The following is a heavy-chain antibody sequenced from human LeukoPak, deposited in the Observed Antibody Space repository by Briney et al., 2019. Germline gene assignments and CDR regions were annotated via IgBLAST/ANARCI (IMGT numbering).Heavy chain of an antibody. CDR3: ARVGGNYGDFNFDY. D-gene: IGHD4-17*01. CDR1: GYTFTGYY. J-gene: IGHJ4*02. V-gene: IGHV1-2*04. Sequence: ASVKVSCKASGYTFTGYYMHWVRQAPGQGLEWMGWINPNSGGTNYAQKFQGWVTMTRDTSTSTVYMELSSLRSEDTAVYYCARVGGNYGDFNFDYWGQGTLVTVSS. CDR2: INPNSGGT.